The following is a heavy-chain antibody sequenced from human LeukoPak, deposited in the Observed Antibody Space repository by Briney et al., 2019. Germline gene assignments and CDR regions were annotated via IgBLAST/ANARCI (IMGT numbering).Heavy chain of an antibody. CDR3: ARDRGPTLSSRFGYGMDV. CDR2: ISWNSGSI. CDR1: GFTFDDYA. V-gene: IGHV3-9*01. D-gene: IGHD3-10*01. Sequence: GRSLRLSCAASGFTFDDYAMHWVRQAPGKGLEWVSGISWNSGSIGYADSVKGRFTISRDNAKNSLYLQMNSLRAEDTAVYYCARDRGPTLSSRFGYGMDVWGQGTTVTVSS. J-gene: IGHJ6*02.